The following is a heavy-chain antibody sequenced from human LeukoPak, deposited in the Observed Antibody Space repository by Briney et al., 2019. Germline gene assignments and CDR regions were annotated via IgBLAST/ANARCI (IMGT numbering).Heavy chain of an antibody. J-gene: IGHJ6*02. CDR1: GYTFTNYF. CDR2: INPSGGST. CDR3: ARDRGIAAAGPLYYYYGMDV. D-gene: IGHD6-13*01. V-gene: IGHV1-46*01. Sequence: EASVKVSCKASGYTFTNYFMHWVRQAPGQGLEWMGIINPSGGSTTYAQKFQGRVTMTRDTSTSTVYMELSSLRSEDTAVYYCARDRGIAAAGPLYYYYGMDVWGQGTTVTVSS.